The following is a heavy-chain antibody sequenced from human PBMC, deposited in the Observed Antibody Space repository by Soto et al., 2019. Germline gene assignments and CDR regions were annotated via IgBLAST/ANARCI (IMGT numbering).Heavy chain of an antibody. J-gene: IGHJ5*02. D-gene: IGHD1-26*01. Sequence: PSETLSLTCTASGGSISTYYWSWIRQPPGKGLEWIGYIYYSGTTNYNPSLKSRVTISVDTSKNQFSLKLSSVTAADTAVYYCARGKYSGSYYDWFDPWGQGTLVTVS. CDR3: ARGKYSGSYYDWFDP. CDR2: IYYSGTT. CDR1: GGSISTYY. V-gene: IGHV4-59*01.